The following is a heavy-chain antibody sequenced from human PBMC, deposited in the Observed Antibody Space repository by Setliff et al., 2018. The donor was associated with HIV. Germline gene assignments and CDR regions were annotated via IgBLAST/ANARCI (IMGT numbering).Heavy chain of an antibody. CDR1: GYSISSGYY. V-gene: IGHV4-38-2*01. Sequence: PSETLSLTCAVSGYSISSGYYWGWVRPPPEKGLEWIGSFYHSGSTYYNPSLKSRVTISVDTSKNQFSLKLSSVTAADTAVYYCARAPITIFGVIIIPVYFDYWGQGTLVTVSS. CDR3: ARAPITIFGVIIIPVYFDY. D-gene: IGHD3-3*01. J-gene: IGHJ4*02. CDR2: FYHSGST.